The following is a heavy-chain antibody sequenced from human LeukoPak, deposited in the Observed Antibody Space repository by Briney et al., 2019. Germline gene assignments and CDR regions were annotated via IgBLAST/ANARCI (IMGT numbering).Heavy chain of an antibody. CDR1: GVTVSINY. CDR2: IYSGGST. J-gene: IGHJ4*02. CDR3: ARGPVYSSGWNFDY. D-gene: IGHD6-19*01. Sequence: GGSLRLSCVASGVTVSINYMSWVRQAPGKGLEWVSVIYSGGSTYYVDSVKGRFTISRDHSKNTVYLQMNSLRVEDTAVYYCARGPVYSSGWNFDYWGQGTLVTVSS. V-gene: IGHV3-66*01.